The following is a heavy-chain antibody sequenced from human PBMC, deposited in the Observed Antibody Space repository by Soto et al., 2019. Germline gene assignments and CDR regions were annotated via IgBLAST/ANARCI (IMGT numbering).Heavy chain of an antibody. Sequence: GGTVKLSCAAPGFTFSNAWMSWVRQAPGKGLEWVGRIKSKTDGGTTDYAAPVKGRFTISRDDSKNTLYLQMNSLKTEDTAVYYCTAGPTSLTYYDILTGYYRVWFDP. CDR2: IKSKTDGGTT. V-gene: IGHV3-15*01. CDR3: TAGPTSLTYYDILTGYYRVWFDP. J-gene: IGHJ5*02. CDR1: GFTFSNAW. D-gene: IGHD3-9*01.